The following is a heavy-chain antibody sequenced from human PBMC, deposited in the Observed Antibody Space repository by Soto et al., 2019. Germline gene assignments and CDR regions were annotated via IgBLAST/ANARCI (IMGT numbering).Heavy chain of an antibody. CDR3: ATPATIAAAGTEGWFDP. J-gene: IGHJ5*02. Sequence: ASVKVSCKASGGTFSREAISWVRQAPGQGLEWMGGIIPIFGTANYAQKFQGRVTITDDEYTSTAYMELSSLRSEDTAVYYCATPATIAAAGTEGWFDPWGQGTLVTVSS. D-gene: IGHD6-13*01. CDR1: GGTFSREA. V-gene: IGHV1-69*13. CDR2: IIPIFGTA.